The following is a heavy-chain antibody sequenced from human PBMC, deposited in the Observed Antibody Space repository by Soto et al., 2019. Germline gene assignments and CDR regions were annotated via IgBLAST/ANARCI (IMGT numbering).Heavy chain of an antibody. Sequence: QVQLVESGGGVVQPGRSLRLSCAASGFTFSTHAMHWVRQAPGKGLECVAIVSFDGSNKYYADSVKGRFTISRDNSKNTLQLQMSGLPPEDTAVYYCARDQTGITTAGGGRIDHWGQGTLVTVSS. CDR3: ARDQTGITTAGGGRIDH. V-gene: IGHV3-30-3*01. D-gene: IGHD6-13*01. CDR2: VSFDGSNK. CDR1: GFTFSTHA. J-gene: IGHJ4*02.